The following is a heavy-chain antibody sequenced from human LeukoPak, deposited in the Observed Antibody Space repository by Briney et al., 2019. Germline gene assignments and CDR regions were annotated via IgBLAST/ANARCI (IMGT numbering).Heavy chain of an antibody. D-gene: IGHD6-6*01. J-gene: IGHJ3*02. CDR3: ARVSDGSSAAFDI. CDR1: GGSISSYY. V-gene: IGHV4-59*01. Sequence: SETLSLTCTVSGGSISSYYWSWIGQPPGKGLEWIWYIYYSGSTNYNPSLKSRVTISVDTSKNQFSLKLSSVTAADTAVYYCARVSDGSSAAFDIWGQGTMVTVSS. CDR2: IYYSGST.